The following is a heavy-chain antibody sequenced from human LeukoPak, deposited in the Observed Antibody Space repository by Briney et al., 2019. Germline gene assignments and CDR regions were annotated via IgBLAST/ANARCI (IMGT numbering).Heavy chain of an antibody. D-gene: IGHD6-19*01. CDR3: AVNVGAVADFYYYYYYVDV. Sequence: SETLSLTCAVYGGSFSGYYWSWIRQPPGKGLEWIGEINHSGSTNYNPSLKSRVTMSVDTSKNQFSLKLSSVTAADTAVYYCAVNVGAVADFYYYYYYVDVWGKGTTVTVSS. V-gene: IGHV4-34*01. J-gene: IGHJ6*03. CDR2: INHSGST. CDR1: GGSFSGYY.